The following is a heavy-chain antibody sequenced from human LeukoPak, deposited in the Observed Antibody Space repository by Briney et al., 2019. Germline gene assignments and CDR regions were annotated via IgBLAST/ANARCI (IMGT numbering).Heavy chain of an antibody. V-gene: IGHV3-7*01. CDR3: ARALGGGDCH. Sequence: GGSLRLSCVASGFAFSNYWMSWVRQAPGKGLEWVANIKQDGSEKYYVDSVKGRFTISRDNAKNSLYLQMNSLRAEDTAVYYCARALGGGDCHWGQGTLVTVSS. J-gene: IGHJ4*02. CDR1: GFAFSNYW. CDR2: IKQDGSEK. D-gene: IGHD2-21*02.